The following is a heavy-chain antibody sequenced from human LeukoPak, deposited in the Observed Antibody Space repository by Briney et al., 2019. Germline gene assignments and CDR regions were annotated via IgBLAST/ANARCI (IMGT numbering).Heavy chain of an antibody. CDR1: GFTFSSYG. Sequence: PGGSLRLSCAASGFTFSSYGMHWVRQAPGKGLEWVANIKEDGGEKYYADSVKGRFTISRDNAKNSLYLQMNSLRVEGTAVYYCARLGRQPDYWGQGTLVTVSS. CDR2: IKEDGGEK. CDR3: ARLGRQPDY. V-gene: IGHV3-7*01. J-gene: IGHJ4*02.